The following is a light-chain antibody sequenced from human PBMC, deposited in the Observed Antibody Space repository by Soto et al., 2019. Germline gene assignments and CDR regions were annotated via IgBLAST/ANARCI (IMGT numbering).Light chain of an antibody. J-gene: IGKJ1*01. CDR3: QQYYNGPWT. V-gene: IGKV4-1*01. CDR2: WTS. Sequence: DIVMTQSPDSLAVSLGERATINCKSSQSLLYNSNNKNYLAWFQQKSGQPPKLLLYWTSTRESGVPDRFSGSGSGIDVALTVSSLQAEDVAVYYCQQYYNGPWTFGQGTRVEIK. CDR1: QSLLYNSNNKNY.